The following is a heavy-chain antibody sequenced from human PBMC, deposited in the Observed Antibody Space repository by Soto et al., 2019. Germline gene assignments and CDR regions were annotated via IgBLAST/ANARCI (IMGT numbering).Heavy chain of an antibody. CDR1: GGSVSSGSYY. Sequence: QVQLQESGPGLVKPSETLSLTCTVSGGSVSSGSYYWSWIRQPPGKGLEWIGYIYYSGSTNYNPSLQSRVTISVDPSKNQFSLKLSSVTAADTAVYYCARIPYAILTGYGYYGMDVWGQGTTVTVSS. D-gene: IGHD3-9*01. CDR3: ARIPYAILTGYGYYGMDV. V-gene: IGHV4-61*01. J-gene: IGHJ6*02. CDR2: IYYSGST.